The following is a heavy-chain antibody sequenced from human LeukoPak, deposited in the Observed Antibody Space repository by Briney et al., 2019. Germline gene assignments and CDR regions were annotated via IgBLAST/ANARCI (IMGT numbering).Heavy chain of an antibody. J-gene: IGHJ1*01. CDR2: ISGSGGST. Sequence: RGSLRLSCAASGLTFSSYAMSRVRQAPGKGLEWVSAISGSGGSTYYADSVKGRFTISRDNSKNTLYLQMNSLRAEDTAVYYCAKGRDSSSWVAEYFQHWGQGTLVTVSS. CDR3: AKGRDSSSWVAEYFQH. CDR1: GLTFSSYA. D-gene: IGHD6-13*01. V-gene: IGHV3-23*01.